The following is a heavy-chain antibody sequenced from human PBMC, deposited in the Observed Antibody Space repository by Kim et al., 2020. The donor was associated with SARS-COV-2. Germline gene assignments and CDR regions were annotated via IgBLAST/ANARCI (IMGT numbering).Heavy chain of an antibody. CDR3: ARGTGWFDP. Sequence: GRTSDAQKFQGRVTMTRDTSTSTVYRERSSLRSEDTAVYYCARGTGWFDPWGQGTLVTVSS. V-gene: IGHV1-46*01. CDR2: GRT. J-gene: IGHJ5*02.